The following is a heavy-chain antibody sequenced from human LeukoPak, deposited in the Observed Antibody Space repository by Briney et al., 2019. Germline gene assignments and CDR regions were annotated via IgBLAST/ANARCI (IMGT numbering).Heavy chain of an antibody. J-gene: IGHJ4*02. CDR1: GGSISSYY. Sequence: SETLSLTCTVSGGSISSYYCSWIRQPPGKGLEWIGYIYYSGSTNYNPSLKSRVTISVDTSKNQFSLKLTSVTAADAAVYYCARGRTKARNYGDSIIIDYWGQGTLVTVSS. CDR3: ARGRTKARNYGDSIIIDY. CDR2: IYYSGST. V-gene: IGHV4-59*01. D-gene: IGHD4-17*01.